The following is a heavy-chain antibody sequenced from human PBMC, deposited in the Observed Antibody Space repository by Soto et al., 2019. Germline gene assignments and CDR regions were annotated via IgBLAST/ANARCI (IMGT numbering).Heavy chain of an antibody. CDR3: ARGVTPIDY. CDR2: ISAYNGNT. V-gene: IGHV1-18*03. Sequence: QVQLVQSGAEVKKPGASVKVSCKASGYTFTNFGISWVRQAPGQGLEWMGWISAYNGNTNYAQNFQGRVTMTTDTFTSAAYMELRSLRSDVMAVYYCARGVTPIDYWGQGTLVTVSS. CDR1: GYTFTNFG. D-gene: IGHD2-21*02. J-gene: IGHJ4*02.